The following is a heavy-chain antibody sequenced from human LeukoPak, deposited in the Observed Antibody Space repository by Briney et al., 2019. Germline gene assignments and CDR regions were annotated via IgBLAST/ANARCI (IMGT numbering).Heavy chain of an antibody. CDR1: GGSISSYY. CDR3: ARDNMVTTSAIDY. D-gene: IGHD4-17*01. J-gene: IGHJ4*02. CDR2: IYYSGST. V-gene: IGHV4-59*01. Sequence: SETLSLTCTVSGGSISSYYWSWIRQPPGKGLEWIGYIYYSGSTNYNPSLKSRVTISVDTSKNQFSLKLSSVTAADTAVYYCARDNMVTTSAIDYWGQGSLVTVSS.